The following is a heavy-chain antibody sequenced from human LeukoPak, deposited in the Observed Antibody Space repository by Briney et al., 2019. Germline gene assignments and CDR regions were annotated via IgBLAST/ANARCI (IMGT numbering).Heavy chain of an antibody. CDR2: IYYSGST. V-gene: IGHV4-59*04. Sequence: PSETLSLTCTVSGGSISSYYWSWIRQPPGKGLEWIGYIYYSGSTYYNPSLKSRVTISVDTSKNQFSLKLSSVTAADTAVYYCARHLKYYDFWSGYYEEPNYFDYWGQGTLVTVSS. D-gene: IGHD3-3*01. J-gene: IGHJ4*02. CDR3: ARHLKYYDFWSGYYEEPNYFDY. CDR1: GGSISSYY.